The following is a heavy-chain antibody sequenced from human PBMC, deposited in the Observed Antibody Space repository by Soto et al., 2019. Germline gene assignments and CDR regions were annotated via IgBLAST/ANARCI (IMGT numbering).Heavy chain of an antibody. CDR3: ARDRDELVGIFPYYYGMDV. J-gene: IGHJ6*02. CDR2: ISSSGRTT. D-gene: IGHD2-21*01. CDR1: GFTFSSYE. Sequence: PGRSLRLSCAASGFTFSSYEMNWVRQAPGKGLEWVSYISSSGRTTYYADSVKGRFTISRDNAKNSLSLQMNSLRADDTAVYYCARDRDELVGIFPYYYGMDVWGQGTTVTVSS. V-gene: IGHV3-48*03.